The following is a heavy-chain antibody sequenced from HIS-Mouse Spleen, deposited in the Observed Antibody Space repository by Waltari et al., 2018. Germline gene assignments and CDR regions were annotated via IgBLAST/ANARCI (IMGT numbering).Heavy chain of an antibody. CDR3: AREIPYSSSWYDWYFDL. J-gene: IGHJ2*01. V-gene: IGHV4-39*07. D-gene: IGHD6-13*01. Sequence: QLQLQESGPGLVKPSETLSLTCPVSVASISSSRYYWGWIRQPPGKGLAWIGSIYYSGSTYYNPSLKSRVTISVDTSKNQFSLKLSSVTAADTAVYYCAREIPYSSSWYDWYFDLWGRGTRVTVSS. CDR1: VASISSSRYY. CDR2: IYYSGST.